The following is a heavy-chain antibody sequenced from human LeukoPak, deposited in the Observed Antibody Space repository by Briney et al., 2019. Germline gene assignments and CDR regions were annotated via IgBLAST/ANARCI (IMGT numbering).Heavy chain of an antibody. CDR1: GYTFTGYY. D-gene: IGHD3/OR15-3a*01. V-gene: IGHV1-18*04. CDR2: VSAYNGNT. Sequence: GASVKVSCKASGYTFTGYYMHWVRQAPGQGLEWMGWVSAYNGNTNYAQKFQGRVTMTTDTSTSTAYMEVRSLRSDDTAVYYCARVDLLWTGHYSANWFDPWGQGTPVTVSS. CDR3: ARVDLLWTGHYSANWFDP. J-gene: IGHJ5*02.